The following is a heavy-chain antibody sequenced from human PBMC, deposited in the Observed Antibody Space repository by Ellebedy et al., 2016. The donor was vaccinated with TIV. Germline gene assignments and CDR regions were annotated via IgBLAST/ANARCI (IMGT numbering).Heavy chain of an antibody. CDR1: GFTFSNYA. Sequence: GESLKISCTASGFTFSNYAMNWVRQAPGKGLDWVSTISDSGATTNYADSVKGRFTISRDNSKNTLYLQMNILRVEDTAVYYCARTPIEFSRSSPGWFDPWGQGTLVTVSS. V-gene: IGHV3-23*01. J-gene: IGHJ5*02. D-gene: IGHD6-6*01. CDR3: ARTPIEFSRSSPGWFDP. CDR2: ISDSGATT.